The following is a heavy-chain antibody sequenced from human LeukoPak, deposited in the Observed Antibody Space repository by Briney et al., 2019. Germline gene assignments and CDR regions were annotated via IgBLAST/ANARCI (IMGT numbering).Heavy chain of an antibody. CDR3: AKASLVATIWSYFDY. J-gene: IGHJ4*02. CDR2: ISYDGSNK. D-gene: IGHD5-12*01. Sequence: GGSLRLSCAASEFSVGSNYMTWVRQAPGKGLEWVAVISYDGSNKYYADSVKGRFTISRDNSKNTLYLQMNSLRAEDTALYYCAKASLVATIWSYFDYWGQGTLVTVSS. V-gene: IGHV3-30*18. CDR1: EFSVGSNY.